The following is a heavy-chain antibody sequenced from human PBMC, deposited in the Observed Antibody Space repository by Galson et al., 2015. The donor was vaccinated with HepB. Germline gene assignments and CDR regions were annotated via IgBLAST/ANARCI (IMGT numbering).Heavy chain of an antibody. CDR3: AVLGSSDDYGNWYFDL. CDR1: GYSFTSYW. V-gene: IGHV5-51*03. D-gene: IGHD4/OR15-4a*01. J-gene: IGHJ2*01. CDR2: IYPGDSDT. Sequence: QSGAAAEKPGESLKISCKGSGYSFTSYWISWVRQMPGKGLEWMGIIYPGDSDTRYSPSFQGQVTISADKSISTAYLQWSSLQASDTAMYYCAVLGSSDDYGNWYFDLWGRGTLVTVSS.